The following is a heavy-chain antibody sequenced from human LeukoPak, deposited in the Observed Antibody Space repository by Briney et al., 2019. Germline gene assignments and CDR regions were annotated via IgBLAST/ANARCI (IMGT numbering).Heavy chain of an antibody. V-gene: IGHV3-30*02. J-gene: IGHJ4*02. Sequence: GGSLRLSCAASGFIFSTYVMTWVRQAPGKGLEWVAFIRYDGSNKYYADSVKGRFTISRDNSKNTLYLQMNSLRAEDTAVYYCAKDLSKGLLYRRGMYYFDYWGQGTLVTVSS. CDR1: GFIFSTYV. CDR2: IRYDGSNK. D-gene: IGHD3-10*01. CDR3: AKDLSKGLLYRRGMYYFDY.